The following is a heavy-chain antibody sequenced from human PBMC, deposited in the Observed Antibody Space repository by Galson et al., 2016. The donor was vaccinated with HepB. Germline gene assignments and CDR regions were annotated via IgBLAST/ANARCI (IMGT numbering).Heavy chain of an antibody. CDR3: IKIGTVTTWYYYGMDV. Sequence: SLRLSCAASGFTFSNAWMSWVRQAPGRGLEWVGRIKSKKDGVTTDYATPVKDRFTISRDDSKNTLYLQMNSLKTEDTAVYYCIKIGTVTTWYYYGMDVWGQGTTVTVSS. J-gene: IGHJ6*02. CDR1: GFTFSNAW. CDR2: IKSKKDGVTT. V-gene: IGHV3-15*01. D-gene: IGHD4-11*01.